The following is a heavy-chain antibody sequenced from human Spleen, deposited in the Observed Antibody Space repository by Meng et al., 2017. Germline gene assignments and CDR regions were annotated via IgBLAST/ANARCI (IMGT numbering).Heavy chain of an antibody. J-gene: IGHJ4*02. CDR1: GGIFSNYV. CDR2: INAVFGTT. CDR3: ARKAGNCISTTCYSLDY. V-gene: IGHV1-69*13. D-gene: IGHD2-2*01. Sequence: SVKVSCKALGGIFSNYVIGWVRQAPGQGLGWMGGINAVFGTTNYAQKFQDRVTITSDESTSTVYMELTRLTSEDTAVYFCARKAGNCISTTCYSLDYWGQGTLVTVSS.